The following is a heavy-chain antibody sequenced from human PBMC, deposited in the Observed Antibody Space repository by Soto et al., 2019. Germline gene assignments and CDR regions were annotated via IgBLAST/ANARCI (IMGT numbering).Heavy chain of an antibody. CDR1: GFPFYGFG. CDR2: IRNDGSNE. J-gene: IGHJ4*02. D-gene: IGHD1-26*01. Sequence: QGQLVESGGGVVQPGRSLRLSCAASGFPFYGFGMHWVRQAPGKGLEWVAIIRNDGSNEDYADSVKGRFTISRDNSKDTLVLKMGRPKAGDKAVYYRVREGVGGTPFWGYFDYWGQGTLVTVSS. CDR3: VREGVGGTPFWGYFDY. V-gene: IGHV3-33*01.